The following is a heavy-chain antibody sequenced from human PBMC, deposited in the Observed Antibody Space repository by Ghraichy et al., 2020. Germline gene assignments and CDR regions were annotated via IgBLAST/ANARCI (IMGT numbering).Heavy chain of an antibody. V-gene: IGHV3-7*01. CDR2: IKQDGSEG. J-gene: IGHJ4*02. Sequence: GGSLRPSCAASGFTFSSFWMNWVRQAPGKGLEWVANIKQDGSEGSYVDSVKGRFTISRDNAKNSLHLQMNSLRVEDTAVYYCVGGTGWLFDYWGQGTLVTVSS. CDR3: VGGTGWLFDY. CDR1: GFTFSSFW. D-gene: IGHD6-19*01.